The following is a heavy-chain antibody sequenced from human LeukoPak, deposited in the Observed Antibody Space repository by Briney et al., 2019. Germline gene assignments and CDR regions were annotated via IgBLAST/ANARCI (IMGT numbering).Heavy chain of an antibody. V-gene: IGHV3-7*01. CDR2: IKQDGSEK. CDR1: GFTFSSYW. D-gene: IGHD2-2*01. Sequence: PGGSLRLSCAASGFTFSSYWMSWVRQAPGQGLEWVANIKQDGSEKYYVDSAKGRFTISRDNAKNSLYLQMNSLRAEDTAVYYCARSYGYQLLPFAYWGQGTLVTVSS. CDR3: ARSYGYQLLPFAY. J-gene: IGHJ4*02.